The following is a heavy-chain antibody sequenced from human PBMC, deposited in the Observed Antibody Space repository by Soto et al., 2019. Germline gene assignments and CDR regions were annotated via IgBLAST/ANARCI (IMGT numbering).Heavy chain of an antibody. CDR1: GFTFSRYA. Sequence: GGSLRLSCAASGFTFSRYAMSWVRQAPGKGLEWVSAITGGGSSTYYADSVKGRFTISRDNSKNTLSLQMSGLRAEDTAVYYCAKGTAAARPYYFDYWGQGALVTVSS. CDR3: AKGTAAARPYYFDY. D-gene: IGHD6-13*01. J-gene: IGHJ4*02. CDR2: ITGGGSST. V-gene: IGHV3-23*01.